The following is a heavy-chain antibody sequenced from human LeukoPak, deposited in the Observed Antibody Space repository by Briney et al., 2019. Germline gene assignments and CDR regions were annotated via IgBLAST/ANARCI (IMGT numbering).Heavy chain of an antibody. V-gene: IGHV1-8*01. J-gene: IGHJ6*02. CDR3: ARGLHSGWYRYYYYGMGV. CDR2: MNPNSGNT. D-gene: IGHD6-19*01. CDR1: GYTLTSYD. Sequence: ASVKVSCKASGYTLTSYDINWVRQATGQGLEWMGWMNPNSGNTGYAQKFQGRVTMTRNTSISTAYMELSSLRSEDTAVYYCARGLHSGWYRYYYYGMGVWGQGTTVTVSS.